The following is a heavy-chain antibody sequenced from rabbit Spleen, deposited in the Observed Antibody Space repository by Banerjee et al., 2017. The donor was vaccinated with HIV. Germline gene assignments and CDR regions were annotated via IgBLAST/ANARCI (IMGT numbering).Heavy chain of an antibody. D-gene: IGHD8-1*01. J-gene: IGHJ6*01. Sequence: QEQLEESGGGLVKPEGSLTLTYKASGVSFNDKDVMCWVRQAPGKGLEWISCIAGSSSDFTYSATWAKGRFTCSKTSSTTVTLQMTSLTVADTATYFCARDTGSSFSSYGMDLWGPGTLVTVS. CDR3: ARDTGSSFSSYGMDL. CDR1: GVSFNDKDV. CDR2: IAGSSSDFT. V-gene: IGHV1S45*01.